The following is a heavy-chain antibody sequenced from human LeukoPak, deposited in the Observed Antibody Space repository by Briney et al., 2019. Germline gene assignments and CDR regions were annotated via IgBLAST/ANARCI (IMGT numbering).Heavy chain of an antibody. CDR3: AREGYSSSWAKYYYYYYYMDV. D-gene: IGHD6-13*01. J-gene: IGHJ6*03. CDR1: GFTFSDYY. CDR2: ISSSGSTI. V-gene: IGHV3-11*01. Sequence: PGGSLRLSCAASGFTFSDYYMSWIRQAPGKGLEWVSYISSSGSTIYYADSVKGRFTISRDNAKSSLYLQMNSLRAEDTAVYYCAREGYSSSWAKYYYYYYYMDVWGKGTTVTVSS.